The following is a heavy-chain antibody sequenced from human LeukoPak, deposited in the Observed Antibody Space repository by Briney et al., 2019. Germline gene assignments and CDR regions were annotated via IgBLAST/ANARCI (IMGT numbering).Heavy chain of an antibody. J-gene: IGHJ4*02. CDR3: AKGYNFHFDY. V-gene: IGHV3-30*02. CDR2: IPFDGSNN. D-gene: IGHD5-24*01. CDR1: GFTFSSYG. Sequence: GGFLRLSCAASGFTFSSYGMHWVRQAPGKGLEWVAFIPFDGSNNYYADSVKGRFTFSRDNSKNTLYLQMNSLRAEDTAVYYCAKGYNFHFDYWGQGTLVTVSS.